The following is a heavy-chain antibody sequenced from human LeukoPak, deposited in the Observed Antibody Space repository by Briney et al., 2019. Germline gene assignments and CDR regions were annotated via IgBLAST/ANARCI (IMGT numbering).Heavy chain of an antibody. CDR2: INAGNGNT. J-gene: IGHJ5*02. V-gene: IGHV1-3*01. CDR3: ARDPLTTVTTGWFDP. CDR1: GYTFTSYA. Sequence: ASVNVFCKASGYTFTSYAMHWVRQAPGQRLEWMGWINAGNGNTKYSQKSQGRVTITRDTSASTAYMELSSLRSEDTAVYYCARDPLTTVTTGWFDPWGQGTLVTVSS. D-gene: IGHD4-17*01.